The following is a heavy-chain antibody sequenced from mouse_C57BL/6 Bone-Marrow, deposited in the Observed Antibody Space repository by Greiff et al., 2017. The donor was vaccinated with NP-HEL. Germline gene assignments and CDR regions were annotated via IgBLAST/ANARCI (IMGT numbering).Heavy chain of an antibody. CDR2: GQGLEWIG. V-gene: IGHV1-87*01. D-gene: IGHD2-3*01. CDR3: SEDSAVYYGARREVWLLPYAMDY. Sequence: QVQLQQSGPELARPWASVKISCQAFYTFSRRVHFAIRDTNYWMQWVKQRPGQGLEWIGAFYPGNGGTSSNQKFTGKATLTADTSSSTAYRQLSDLTSEDSAVYYGARREVWLLPYAMDYWGQGTSVTVSS. CDR1: YTFSRRVH. J-gene: IGHJ4*01.